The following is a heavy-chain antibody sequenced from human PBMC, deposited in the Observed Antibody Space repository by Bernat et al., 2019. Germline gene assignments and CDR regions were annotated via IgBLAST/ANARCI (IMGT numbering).Heavy chain of an antibody. CDR2: IWYDGSNK. CDR1: GFTFSSYG. Sequence: QVQLVESGGGVVQPGRSLRLSCAASGFTFSSYGMHWVRQAPGKGLAWVAVIWYDGSNKYYADSVKGRFTISRDNSKNTLYLQMNSLRAEDTAVYYCARDYGDYFPSYFDYWGQGTLVTVSS. D-gene: IGHD4-17*01. CDR3: ARDYGDYFPSYFDY. J-gene: IGHJ4*02. V-gene: IGHV3-33*01.